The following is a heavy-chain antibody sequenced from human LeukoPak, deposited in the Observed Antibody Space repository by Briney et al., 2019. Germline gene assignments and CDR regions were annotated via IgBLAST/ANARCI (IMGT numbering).Heavy chain of an antibody. J-gene: IGHJ4*02. V-gene: IGHV4-59*01. CDR1: GGSMSVYY. Sequence: SETLSLTCSVAGGSMSVYYWSWIRQPPGKGLEWIGYVSYSGSTNYNPSLKSRVTISVDTSKNQFSLKLSSVTAADTAVYYCARGAQAGQWLFDYWGRGTLVTVSS. CDR2: VSYSGST. D-gene: IGHD3-22*01. CDR3: ARGAQAGQWLFDY.